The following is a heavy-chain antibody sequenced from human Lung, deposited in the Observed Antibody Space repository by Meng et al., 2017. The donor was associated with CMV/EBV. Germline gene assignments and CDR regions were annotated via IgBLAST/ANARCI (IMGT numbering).Heavy chain of an antibody. J-gene: IGHJ5*02. CDR2: TYYRSKWYN. V-gene: IGHV6-1*01. CDR1: GDNVSSNSAA. CDR3: ARDLNYYDSSGNYYVGWLDP. D-gene: IGHD3-22*01. Sequence: SQXXSLTXAISGDNVSSNSAAWNWIRQSPSRGLEWLGRTYYRSKWYNDFAPSVKSRITFNPDTSKNQLSLHLTSVTPEDTAVYYCARDLNYYDSSGNYYVGWLDPWXQGTLVTVSS.